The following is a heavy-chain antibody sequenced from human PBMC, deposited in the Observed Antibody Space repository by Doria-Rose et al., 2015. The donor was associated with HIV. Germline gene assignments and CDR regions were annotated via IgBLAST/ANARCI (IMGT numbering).Heavy chain of an antibody. V-gene: IGHV4-39*07. Sequence: SLTCTVSGGSITSSAYYWGWIRQPPGKGLEWIGSLSYSGNTYYSPSLKSRVTISPDTSKNQFSLKLRSVTAADTAVYYCAREHPGEFSYDLYFFDYWGQGSLVTVSS. CDR2: LSYSGNT. J-gene: IGHJ4*02. D-gene: IGHD3-16*01. CDR1: GGSITSSAYY. CDR3: AREHPGEFSYDLYFFDY.